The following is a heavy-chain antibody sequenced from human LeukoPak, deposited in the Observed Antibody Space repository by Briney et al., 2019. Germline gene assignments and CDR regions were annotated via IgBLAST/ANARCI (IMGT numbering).Heavy chain of an antibody. Sequence: GGSLRLSCAASGFTFSSYAMSWVRQAPGKGLEWVSAIGGSGGSTYYADSVKGRFTISRDNSKNTLYLQMNSLRAEDTAVYYCAKDPRRNLRFLEWLLTYFDYWGQGTLVTVSS. CDR1: GFTFSSYA. CDR2: IGGSGGST. D-gene: IGHD3-3*01. V-gene: IGHV3-23*01. CDR3: AKDPRRNLRFLEWLLTYFDY. J-gene: IGHJ4*02.